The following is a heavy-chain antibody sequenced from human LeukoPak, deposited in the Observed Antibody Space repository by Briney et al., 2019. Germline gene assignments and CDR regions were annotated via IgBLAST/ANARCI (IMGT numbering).Heavy chain of an antibody. Sequence: PSGTLSLTCGVSGGSIDITNYWSWVRQAPGKGLEWIGEISHSGTTNYNPSLRSRVTMFLDRANNQFSLSLTSVTAADSAVYYCTRENRPFCPFAYWGQGTLVTVSS. CDR3: TRENRPFCPFAY. J-gene: IGHJ4*02. CDR2: ISHSGTT. D-gene: IGHD2/OR15-2a*01. V-gene: IGHV4-4*02. CDR1: GGSIDITNY.